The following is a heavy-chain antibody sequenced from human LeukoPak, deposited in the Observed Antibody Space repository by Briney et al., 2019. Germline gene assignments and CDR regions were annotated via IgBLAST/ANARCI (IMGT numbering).Heavy chain of an antibody. Sequence: GASVKVSCKTSGYTFTDSYMHWVRQAPGEGLEWMGIINPSGGSTSYAQKFQGRVTMTRDMSTSTVYMELSSLRSEDTAVYYCARVAAEVVGVPGPIGFGWLRRDYYYMDVWGKGTTVTVSS. CDR2: INPSGGST. D-gene: IGHD2-2*02. CDR3: ARVAAEVVGVPGPIGFGWLRRDYYYMDV. CDR1: GYTFTDSY. J-gene: IGHJ6*03. V-gene: IGHV1-46*01.